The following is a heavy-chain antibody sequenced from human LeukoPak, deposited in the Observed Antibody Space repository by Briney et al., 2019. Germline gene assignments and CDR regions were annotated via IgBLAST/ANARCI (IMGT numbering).Heavy chain of an antibody. D-gene: IGHD6-13*01. CDR2: IKQDGSEK. CDR1: GFTFSSYW. CDR3: ARDNYSSSWYYWFDP. J-gene: IGHJ5*02. V-gene: IGHV3-7*01. Sequence: GGSLRLSCAASGFTFSSYWMSWVRQAPGKGLEWVANIKQDGSEKYYVDSVKGRFTISRDNAKNSLYLQMNSLRAEDTAVYYCARDNYSSSWYYWFDPWGQGTLVTVSS.